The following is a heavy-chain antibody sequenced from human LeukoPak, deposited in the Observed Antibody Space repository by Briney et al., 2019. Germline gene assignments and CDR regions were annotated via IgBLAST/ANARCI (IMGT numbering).Heavy chain of an antibody. V-gene: IGHV4-61*01. Sequence: SETLSLTCTVSGGSVSSGSYYWSWIRQPPGKGLEWIGYIYYSGSTNYNPSLKSRVTISVDTSKNQFSLKLSSVTAADTAVYYCARVSSIAARPFDYLGQGTLVTVSS. CDR2: IYYSGST. CDR1: GGSVSSGSYY. D-gene: IGHD6-6*01. J-gene: IGHJ4*02. CDR3: ARVSSIAARPFDY.